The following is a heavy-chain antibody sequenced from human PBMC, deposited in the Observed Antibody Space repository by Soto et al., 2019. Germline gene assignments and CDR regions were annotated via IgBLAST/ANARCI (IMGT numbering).Heavy chain of an antibody. D-gene: IGHD3-10*01. V-gene: IGHV1-18*01. Sequence: ASVKVSCKASGYTFTSYGISWVRQAPGQGLEWMGRISAYIGNTNYAQKLQGRVTMTTDTSTSTAYMELRSLRSDDTAVYYCARDSGSYYFVLAPYYYMDVWGKGTTVTVSS. CDR1: GYTFTSYG. CDR2: ISAYIGNT. CDR3: ARDSGSYYFVLAPYYYMDV. J-gene: IGHJ6*03.